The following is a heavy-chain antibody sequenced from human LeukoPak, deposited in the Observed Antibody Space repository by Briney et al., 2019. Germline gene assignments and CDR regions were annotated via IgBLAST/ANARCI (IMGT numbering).Heavy chain of an antibody. CDR1: GFTFDDYA. V-gene: IGHV3-9*03. D-gene: IGHD3-22*01. Sequence: GGSLRLSCAASGFTFDDYAMHWVRQAPGKGLEWVSGISWNSGSIGYADSVKGRFTISRDNAKNSLYLQMNSLRAEHIAFYYFAKGYYYDSSGYYHDAFDIWAQGTMVTVSS. CDR2: ISWNSGSI. J-gene: IGHJ3*02. CDR3: AKGYYYDSSGYYHDAFDI.